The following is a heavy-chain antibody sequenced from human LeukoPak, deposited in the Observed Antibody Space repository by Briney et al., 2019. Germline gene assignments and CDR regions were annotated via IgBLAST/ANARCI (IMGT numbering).Heavy chain of an antibody. D-gene: IGHD3-10*01. CDR1: GFTFSSYS. CDR3: ARYLVGLWFGEFYYYGMVV. J-gene: IGHJ6*02. CDR2: ISSSSSTI. V-gene: IGHV3-48*01. Sequence: QSGGSLRLSCAASGFTFSSYSMNWVRQAPGKGLEWVSYISSSSSTIYYADSVKGRFTISRDNAKNSLYLQMNSLRAEDTAVYYCARYLVGLWFGEFYYYGMVVWGQGTTVTVSS.